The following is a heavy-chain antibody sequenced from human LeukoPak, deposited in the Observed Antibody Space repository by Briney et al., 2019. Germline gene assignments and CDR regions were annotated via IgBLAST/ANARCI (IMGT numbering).Heavy chain of an antibody. CDR2: IYYSGST. CDR3: AREPPLRYYGMDV. CDR1: GGSISSGGYY. J-gene: IGHJ6*02. Sequence: SETLSLTCTVSGGSISSGGYYWSWIRQHPGKGLEWIGYIYYSGSTYYNPSLKSRVTISVDTSKNQFSLKLSSVTAADTAVYYCAREPPLRYYGMDVWGQGTTVTVSS. D-gene: IGHD3-9*01. V-gene: IGHV4-31*03.